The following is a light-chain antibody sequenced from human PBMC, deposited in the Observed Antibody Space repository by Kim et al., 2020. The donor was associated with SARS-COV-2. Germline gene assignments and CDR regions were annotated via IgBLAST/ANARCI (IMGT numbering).Light chain of an antibody. V-gene: IGLV3-1*01. CDR2: QDS. CDR3: QAWDSSTGVV. J-gene: IGLJ2*01. Sequence: VAPGQTASITCSGDKLGDKYACWYQQKPGESPVLVIYQDSKRRSGIPERFSGSNSGDTGTLTISGTQAMDEADYYCQAWDSSTGVVFGGGTQLTV. CDR1: KLGDKY.